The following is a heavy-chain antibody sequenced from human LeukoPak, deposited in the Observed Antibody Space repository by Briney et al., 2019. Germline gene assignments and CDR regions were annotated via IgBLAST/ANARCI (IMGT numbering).Heavy chain of an antibody. CDR3: ARHGWASCYGSHTYQYYYYYMDV. CDR1: GGSISSSGYY. V-gene: IGHV4-39*01. D-gene: IGHD3-10*01. Sequence: PSETLSLTCTVSGGSISSSGYYWGWIRQPPGKGLEWIGEINHSGSTNYNPSLKSRVTISVDTSKNQFSLKLSSVTAADTAVYYCARHGWASCYGSHTYQYYYYYMDVWGKGTTVTVSS. CDR2: INHSGST. J-gene: IGHJ6*03.